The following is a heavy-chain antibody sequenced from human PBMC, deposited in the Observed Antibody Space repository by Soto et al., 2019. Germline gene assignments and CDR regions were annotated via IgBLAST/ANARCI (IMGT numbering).Heavy chain of an antibody. J-gene: IGHJ4*02. Sequence: ASVKVSCKASGYTFTGYYMHWVRQAPGQGLEWMGWINPNSGGTNYAQKFQGRVTMTRDTSISTAYMELSRLRSDDTAVYYCARVGYYDSSGYSHWGQGXLVTVYS. D-gene: IGHD3-22*01. CDR3: ARVGYYDSSGYSH. V-gene: IGHV1-2*02. CDR1: GYTFTGYY. CDR2: INPNSGGT.